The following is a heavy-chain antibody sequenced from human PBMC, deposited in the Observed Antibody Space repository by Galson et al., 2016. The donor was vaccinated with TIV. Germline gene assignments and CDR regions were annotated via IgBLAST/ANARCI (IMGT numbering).Heavy chain of an antibody. D-gene: IGHD3-22*01. V-gene: IGHV1-8*01. CDR3: ARGHYYDSSGYSFDF. CDR2: MSPSNGNT. J-gene: IGHJ4*02. CDR1: GYTFTSFD. Sequence: SVKVSCKASGYTFTSFDISWIRQAPGQGLEWMGWMSPSNGNTGYAQKFRGRITMTRHPPTTTVYMELSGLTSEDTAVYYCARGHYYDSSGYSFDFWGQGILVTVSS.